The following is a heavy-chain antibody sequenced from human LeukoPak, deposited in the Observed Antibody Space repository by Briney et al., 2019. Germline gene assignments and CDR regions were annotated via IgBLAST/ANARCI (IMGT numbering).Heavy chain of an antibody. CDR1: GGSISSYY. Sequence: SETLSLTCTVSGGSISSYYWGWIRQPPGKGLEWIGYIYYSGSTNYNPSLKSRVTISVDTSKNQFSLKLSSVTAADTAVYYCARQIIYYYYMDVWGKGTTVTVSS. D-gene: IGHD3-10*01. V-gene: IGHV4-59*08. CDR3: ARQIIYYYYMDV. J-gene: IGHJ6*03. CDR2: IYYSGST.